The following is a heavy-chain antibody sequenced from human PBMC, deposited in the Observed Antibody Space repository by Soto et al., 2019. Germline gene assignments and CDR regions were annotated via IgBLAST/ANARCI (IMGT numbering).Heavy chain of an antibody. V-gene: IGHV6-1*01. CDR3: ARDGGGYSTSFAMDV. Sequence: PSQTLSLTFAISGDSVSSNSCAWSCISQCPSRGLEWLGRTFYRSKLYSDYAVSLRGRITINSDTPKNQFSLQLNSVTPEDTAIYFCARDGGGYSTSFAMDVWGQGTPVTVSS. CDR2: TFYRSKLYS. J-gene: IGHJ6*02. D-gene: IGHD6-6*01. CDR1: GDSVSSNSCA.